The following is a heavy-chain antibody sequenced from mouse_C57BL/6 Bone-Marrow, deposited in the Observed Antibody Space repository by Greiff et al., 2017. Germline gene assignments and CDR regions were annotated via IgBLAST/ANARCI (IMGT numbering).Heavy chain of an antibody. CDR3: AGLDWDGFAY. J-gene: IGHJ3*01. CDR1: GYAFSSSW. Sequence: VQLQQSGPELVQPGASVKISCKASGYAFSSSWMNWVKQRPGKGLAWIGRIYPGAGDTNYNGKFTGKATLTADKSSSTAYMQLSSLTAEDSAVYFGAGLDWDGFAYWGQGTLVTVSA. D-gene: IGHD4-1*01. CDR2: IYPGAGDT. V-gene: IGHV1-82*01.